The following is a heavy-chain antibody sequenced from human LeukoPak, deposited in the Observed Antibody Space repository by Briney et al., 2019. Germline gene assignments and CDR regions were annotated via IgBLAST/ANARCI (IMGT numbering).Heavy chain of an antibody. D-gene: IGHD6-13*01. V-gene: IGHV3-30-3*01. CDR3: ASATSTWLPPFDY. J-gene: IGHJ4*02. CDR1: GFTFSSYA. Sequence: GGSLRLSCAASGFTFSSYAMHWVRQAPGKGLEWVTVISYDGSNKYYADSVKGRFTISRDNSKNTLYLQMNSLRAEDTALYYCASATSTWLPPFDYWAREPWSPSPQ. CDR2: ISYDGSNK.